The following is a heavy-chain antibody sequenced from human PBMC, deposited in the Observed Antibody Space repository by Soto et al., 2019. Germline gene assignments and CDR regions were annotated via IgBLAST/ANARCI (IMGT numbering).Heavy chain of an antibody. Sequence: ASVKVSCKASGYTFTSYAMHWVRQAPGQRLEWMGWINAGNGNTKYSQKFQGRVTITRDTSASTAYMELSSLRSEDTAVYYCARGLYYGSGSYYNPAPYYYYYYMDVWGKGTTVTAP. D-gene: IGHD3-10*01. V-gene: IGHV1-3*01. CDR3: ARGLYYGSGSYYNPAPYYYYYYMDV. CDR2: INAGNGNT. J-gene: IGHJ6*03. CDR1: GYTFTSYA.